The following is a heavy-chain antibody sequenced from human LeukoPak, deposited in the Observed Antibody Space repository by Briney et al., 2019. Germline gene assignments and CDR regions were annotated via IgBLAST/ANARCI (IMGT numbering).Heavy chain of an antibody. CDR2: IVVGSGNT. D-gene: IGHD1-26*01. Sequence: GASVKVSCKASGFTFTSSAVQWVRQARGQRLEWIGWIVVGSGNTNYAQKFQERVTITRDMSTSTAYMEPSSLRSEDTAVYYCAADAGGDSGSSLRLSSFDYWGQGTLVTVSS. CDR1: GFTFTSSA. V-gene: IGHV1-58*01. J-gene: IGHJ4*02. CDR3: AADAGGDSGSSLRLSSFDY.